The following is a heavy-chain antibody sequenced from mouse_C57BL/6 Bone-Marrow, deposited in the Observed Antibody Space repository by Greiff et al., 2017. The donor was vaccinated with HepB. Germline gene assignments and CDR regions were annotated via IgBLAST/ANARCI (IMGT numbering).Heavy chain of an antibody. J-gene: IGHJ3*01. CDR1: GYTFTNYW. Sequence: VQLQQSGAELVRPGTSVKMSCKASGYTFTNYWIGWAKQRPGHGLEWIGDIYPGGGYTNYNEKFKGKATLTADKSSSTAYMQFSSLTSEDSAIYYCAREGYYYGSNWFAYWGQGTLVTVSA. CDR2: IYPGGGYT. V-gene: IGHV1-63*01. D-gene: IGHD1-1*01. CDR3: AREGYYYGSNWFAY.